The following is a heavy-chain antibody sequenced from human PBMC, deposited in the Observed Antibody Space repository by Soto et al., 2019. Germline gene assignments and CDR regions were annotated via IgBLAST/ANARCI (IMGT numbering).Heavy chain of an antibody. CDR2: ISRNGSYI. J-gene: IGHJ4*02. CDR3: ARLYYESSAYYDY. V-gene: IGHV3-21*01. Sequence: PGGSLRLSCAASGFTFSSYGMHWVRQAPGKGLEWVSSISRNGSYIYYTDSLKGRFTISRDNAKNSLYLQMNSRRAEDTALYYCARLYYESSAYYDYWGQGTLVTVSS. CDR1: GFTFSSYG. D-gene: IGHD3-22*01.